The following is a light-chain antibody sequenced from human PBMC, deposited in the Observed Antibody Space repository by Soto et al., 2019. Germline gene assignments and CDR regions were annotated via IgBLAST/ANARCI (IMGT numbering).Light chain of an antibody. CDR3: HQYGDSPFT. V-gene: IGKV3-20*01. Sequence: EIVLTQSPGTLSLSPGQRATLSCRSGQSVSSNSLAWYQQKPGQAPRLLNYGASNRSIAISDRFSSSRSGTDFNLAISRLEPEDFAVYYCHQYGDSPFTFGPGTKVEI. CDR2: GAS. CDR1: QSVSSNS. J-gene: IGKJ3*01.